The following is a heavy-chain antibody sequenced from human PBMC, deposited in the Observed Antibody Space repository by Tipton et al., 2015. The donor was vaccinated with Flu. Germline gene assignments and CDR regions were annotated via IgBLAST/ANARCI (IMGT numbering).Heavy chain of an antibody. V-gene: IGHV3-23*01. D-gene: IGHD1-7*01. Sequence: GSLRLSCAASGFPFSSYAMSWVRQAPGRGLEWVSGLTGGAVDNTYYADSVKGRFTISRDNSKSTLYLQMNSLTAEDSAVYYCVKQSRMWNSGWFDPWGQGTLVTVSS. CDR3: VKQSRMWNSGWFDP. CDR2: LTGGAVDNT. CDR1: GFPFSSYA. J-gene: IGHJ5*02.